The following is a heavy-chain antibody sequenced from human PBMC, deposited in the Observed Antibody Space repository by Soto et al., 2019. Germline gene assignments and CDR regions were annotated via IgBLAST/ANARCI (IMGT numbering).Heavy chain of an antibody. CDR3: AYSSGALDVYGMDI. J-gene: IGHJ6*02. CDR1: GFTFSRYA. V-gene: IGHV3-23*01. D-gene: IGHD1-1*01. CDR2: VTGGGHTT. Sequence: GSLRLSGSASGFTFSRYAMSWVRQAAGKGLEWVSTVTGGGHTTYNADSVNGRSTISRDNSKNTLSLQMNNLRAEDTAIYYSAYSSGALDVYGMDIWGPGTTVTVYS.